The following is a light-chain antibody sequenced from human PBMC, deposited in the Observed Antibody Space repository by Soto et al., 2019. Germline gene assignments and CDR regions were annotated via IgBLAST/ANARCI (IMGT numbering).Light chain of an antibody. Sequence: DIVLTQSPGTLSLSPGEIATLSFSASQSVSSNLAWYQQKPDQAPRLLIYGASTRATGIPARFSGSGSGTEFTLTISSLQSEDFAVYYCQQYNNWPPITFGQGTRLEIK. CDR2: GAS. V-gene: IGKV3-15*01. J-gene: IGKJ5*01. CDR3: QQYNNWPPIT. CDR1: QSVSSN.